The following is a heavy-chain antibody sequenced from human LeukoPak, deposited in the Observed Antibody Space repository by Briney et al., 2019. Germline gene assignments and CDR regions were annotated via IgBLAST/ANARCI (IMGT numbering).Heavy chain of an antibody. Sequence: PSETLSLTCAVYGGSFSGYYWSWIRQPPGKGLEWIGEINHSGSTNYNPSLKSRVTISVDTSKNQFSLKLSSVTAADTAVYYRASFFWSGYDNWFDPWGQGTLVTVSS. CDR3: ASFFWSGYDNWFDP. CDR2: INHSGST. V-gene: IGHV4-34*01. J-gene: IGHJ5*02. CDR1: GGSFSGYY. D-gene: IGHD3-3*01.